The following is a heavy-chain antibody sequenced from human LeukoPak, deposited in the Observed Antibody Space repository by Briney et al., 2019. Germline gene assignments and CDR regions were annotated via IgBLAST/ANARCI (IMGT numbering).Heavy chain of an antibody. J-gene: IGHJ3*02. V-gene: IGHV3-7*01. D-gene: IGHD3-22*01. Sequence: GGSLRLSFADSGFTFSTYWMSWVRQAPGKGLEWVANIKQDGSEKYYVDSVKGRFTISRDNAKKTLYLQMNSLRAEDTAVYYCARDPYDGGGYGAFDIWGQGTMVTVSS. CDR1: GFTFSTYW. CDR3: ARDPYDGGGYGAFDI. CDR2: IKQDGSEK.